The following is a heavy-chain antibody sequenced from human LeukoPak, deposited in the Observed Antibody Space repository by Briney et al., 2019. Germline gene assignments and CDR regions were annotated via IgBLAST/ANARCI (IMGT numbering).Heavy chain of an antibody. CDR2: ISDSGDST. CDR3: AKDYFVVTVGDAFDI. Sequence: GGSLRLSCAASGFTFSKYGMSWVRQAPGKGLEWVSAISDSGDSTDYADSVKGRFTISRDNSRNTLSLQMNSLRAEDTAVYYCAKDYFVVTVGDAFDIWGQGTRVSVSS. CDR1: GFTFSKYG. J-gene: IGHJ3*02. D-gene: IGHD2-2*01. V-gene: IGHV3-23*01.